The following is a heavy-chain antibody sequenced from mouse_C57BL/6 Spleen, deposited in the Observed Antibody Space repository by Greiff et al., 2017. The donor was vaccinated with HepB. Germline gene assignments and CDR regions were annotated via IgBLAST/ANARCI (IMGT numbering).Heavy chain of an antibody. CDR3: AKHVVEDYDYDYAMDY. Sequence: QVQLQQSGPGLVAPSQSLSITCTVSGFSLTSYGVDWVRQPPGKGLEWLGVIWGGGSTNYNSALMSRLSISKDNSKSQVFLKMNSLQTDDTAMYYCAKHVVEDYDYDYAMDYWGQGTSVTVSS. CDR2: IWGGGST. J-gene: IGHJ4*01. D-gene: IGHD2-4*01. CDR1: GFSLTSYG. V-gene: IGHV2-9*01.